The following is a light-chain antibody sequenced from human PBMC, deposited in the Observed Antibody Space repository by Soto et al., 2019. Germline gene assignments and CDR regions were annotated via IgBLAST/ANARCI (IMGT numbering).Light chain of an antibody. CDR2: DVS. CDR1: SSDVGGYAY. CDR3: CSYTSIGNLV. Sequence: QSALTQPASVSGSPGQSITISFTGTSSDVGGYAYASWSQQHPGKAPKLIIYDVSNRPSGVSNRFSGSKSGNTASLTISGLQAEDEAEYYCCSYTSIGNLVFGGGTKLTVL. J-gene: IGLJ2*01. V-gene: IGLV2-14*01.